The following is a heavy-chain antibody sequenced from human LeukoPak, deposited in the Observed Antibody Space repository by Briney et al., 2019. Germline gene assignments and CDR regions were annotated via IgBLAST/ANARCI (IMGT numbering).Heavy chain of an antibody. Sequence: ASVKVSCKASGYTFTSYDINWVRQATGQGLEWMGWMNPNSGNTGYVQKFQGRVTITRNTSISTAYMELSSLRSEDTAVYYCARGRRAPRRDGYNLDYWGQGTLVTVSS. V-gene: IGHV1-8*03. CDR2: MNPNSGNT. CDR3: ARGRRAPRRDGYNLDY. CDR1: GYTFTSYD. D-gene: IGHD5-24*01. J-gene: IGHJ4*02.